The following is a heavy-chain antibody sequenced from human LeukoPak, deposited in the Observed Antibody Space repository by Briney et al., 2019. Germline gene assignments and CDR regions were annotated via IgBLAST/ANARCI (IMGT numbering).Heavy chain of an antibody. Sequence: SETLSLTCTVSGGSISSYYWSWIRQPPGKGLEWIGYIYYSGSTNYNPSLKSRVTISVDMSKNQFSLKLTSVTAADTAVYYCARDDSNYYDSSGFDYWGQGTLVTVSS. V-gene: IGHV4-59*01. D-gene: IGHD3-22*01. CDR2: IYYSGST. CDR1: GGSISSYY. CDR3: ARDDSNYYDSSGFDY. J-gene: IGHJ4*02.